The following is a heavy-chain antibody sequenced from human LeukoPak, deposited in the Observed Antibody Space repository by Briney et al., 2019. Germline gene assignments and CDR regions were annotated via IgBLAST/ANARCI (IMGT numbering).Heavy chain of an antibody. Sequence: GGSLRLSCVASGFTFSSYSMNWVRQAPGKGLEWVSSISSSSTYIYYADSVKGRFTISRDNAKNSLYLQMNSLRAEDTAVYYCARDATTDYGDYPYNWFDPWGQGTLVTVSS. CDR1: GFTFSSYS. CDR2: ISSSSTYI. V-gene: IGHV3-21*01. D-gene: IGHD4-17*01. CDR3: ARDATTDYGDYPYNWFDP. J-gene: IGHJ5*02.